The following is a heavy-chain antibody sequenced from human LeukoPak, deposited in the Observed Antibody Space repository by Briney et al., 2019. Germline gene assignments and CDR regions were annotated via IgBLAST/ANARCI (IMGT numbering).Heavy chain of an antibody. D-gene: IGHD3-10*01. CDR2: MNPNSGNT. Sequence: ASVKVSCKASGYTFTSYDINWVRQATGQGLEWMGWMNPNSGNTGYAQKFQGRVTMTRNTSISTAYMELSSLRSEDTAVYYCARSITMVRGVTIPYYYYYMTSGAKGPRSPSP. J-gene: IGHJ6*03. V-gene: IGHV1-8*01. CDR1: GYTFTSYD. CDR3: ARSITMVRGVTIPYYYYYMTS.